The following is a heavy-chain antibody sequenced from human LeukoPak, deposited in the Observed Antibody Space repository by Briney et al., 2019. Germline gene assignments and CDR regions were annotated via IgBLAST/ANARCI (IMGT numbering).Heavy chain of an antibody. V-gene: IGHV1-2*02. CDR2: INPNSGGT. Sequence: ASVKVSCKASGYTFTGYYMHWVRQAPGQGLEWMGWINPNSGGTNYAQKFQGRVTMTRDTSISTAYMELSRLRSDDTAVYYCARAFYGSGSYFSLLVDYWGQGTLVTVSS. J-gene: IGHJ4*02. CDR3: ARAFYGSGSYFSLLVDY. CDR1: GYTFTGYY. D-gene: IGHD3-10*01.